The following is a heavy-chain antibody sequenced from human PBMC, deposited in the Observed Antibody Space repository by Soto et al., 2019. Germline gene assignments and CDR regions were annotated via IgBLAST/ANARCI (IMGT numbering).Heavy chain of an antibody. V-gene: IGHV3-23*01. Sequence: EVQLLQSGGGFRPPGGSVRLSSATSGFTFNTYPMTWVRQAPGKGLEWVASISSTAGRTSSYADSVKGRFAIARDFSDNSVYLEMNNLRVDDTAVYFCAKGVLSFHYGMEVWGQGTTVTVSS. D-gene: IGHD3-10*01. CDR2: ISSTAGRTS. J-gene: IGHJ6*02. CDR1: GFTFNTYP. CDR3: AKGVLSFHYGMEV.